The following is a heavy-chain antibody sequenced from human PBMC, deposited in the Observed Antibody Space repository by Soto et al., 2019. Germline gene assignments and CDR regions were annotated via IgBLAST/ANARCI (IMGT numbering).Heavy chain of an antibody. CDR2: IYSGGYT. V-gene: IGHV3-53*01. J-gene: IGHJ4*02. D-gene: IGHD3-10*01. CDR3: ANRAGGGGY. Sequence: EVQLVESGGGLIQPGGSLRLSCAVSGFTVSNNYMSWVRQAPGKGLEGVSVIYSGGYTAYGDSVKGRFTISRDNSKNTQNLQMKCLGAREPAVFYCANRAGGGGYWGQGTLVTVSS. CDR1: GFTVSNNY.